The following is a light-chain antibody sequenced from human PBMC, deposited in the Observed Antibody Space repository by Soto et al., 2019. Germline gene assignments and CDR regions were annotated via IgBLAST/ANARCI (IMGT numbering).Light chain of an antibody. J-gene: IGKJ1*01. V-gene: IGKV1-27*01. CDR3: QNYKSVPRT. Sequence: DIQMTQSPSSLSASIGDRVTITCRASQGIGDYLAWYQQRPGQVPKLLIYGASSLQSGVPSRFRGSGSGTDFTLTISSLQPEDVATYYCQNYKSVPRTFGQGTKVE. CDR2: GAS. CDR1: QGIGDY.